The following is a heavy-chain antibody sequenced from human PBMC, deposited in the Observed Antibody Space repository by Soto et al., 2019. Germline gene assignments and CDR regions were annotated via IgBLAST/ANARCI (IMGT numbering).Heavy chain of an antibody. CDR1: GYTFINHG. CDR2: ISGHNGKT. V-gene: IGHV1-18*04. J-gene: IGHJ4*02. Sequence: QVQLVQSGVEVKKPGASVKVSCKASGYTFINHGISWVRQAPGQGLEWMGWISGHNGKTKYAQKFQGRVTMTTDTSTSTALMELRSLRSDDTAVYYCARDSAPLAYFFDYGGQGTLFSVSS. CDR3: ARDSAPLAYFFDY.